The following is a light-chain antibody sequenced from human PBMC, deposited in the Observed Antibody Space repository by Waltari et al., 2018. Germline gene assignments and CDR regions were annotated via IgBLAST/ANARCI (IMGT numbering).Light chain of an antibody. Sequence: SSELTQGPDVSVALGQTVKITCQGDSLRTSYASWYQVKPGQAPIIVLFGKEKRPSGIPDRISGYSSGTTSSLTITGTQAEDEADYYCHSRKGSDNQVVFGGGTKLTVL. V-gene: IGLV3-19*01. CDR1: SLRTSY. CDR2: GKE. J-gene: IGLJ3*02. CDR3: HSRKGSDNQVV.